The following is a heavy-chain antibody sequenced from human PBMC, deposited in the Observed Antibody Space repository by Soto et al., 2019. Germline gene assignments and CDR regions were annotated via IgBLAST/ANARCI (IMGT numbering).Heavy chain of an antibody. D-gene: IGHD5-12*01. CDR3: ARGAEMATPENYYYGMDV. CDR1: GGTFSSYA. CDR2: IIPIFGTA. V-gene: IGHV1-69*01. J-gene: IGHJ6*02. Sequence: QVQLVQSGAEVKKPGSSVKVSCKASGGTFSSYAISWVRQAPGQGLEWMGGIIPIFGTANYAQKFQGRVTITADESTSTAYMELGSLRSEDTAVYYCARGAEMATPENYYYGMDVWGQGTTVTVSS.